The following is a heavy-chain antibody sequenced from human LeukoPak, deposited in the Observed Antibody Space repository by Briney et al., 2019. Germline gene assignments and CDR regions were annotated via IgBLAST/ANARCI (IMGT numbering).Heavy chain of an antibody. CDR2: IHYSGSI. J-gene: IGHJ5*02. V-gene: IGHV4-59*11. CDR1: GGSISSHF. Sequence: SETLSLTCTVSGGSISSHFWTWIRQPPGKGLEWIGYIHYSGSINYNPSLKSRVSISVDTSKNEFSLKLSSVTAADTAVYYRARDFLGCSRASCLNWFDPWGQGTLVTVSS. D-gene: IGHD2-2*01. CDR3: ARDFLGCSRASCLNWFDP.